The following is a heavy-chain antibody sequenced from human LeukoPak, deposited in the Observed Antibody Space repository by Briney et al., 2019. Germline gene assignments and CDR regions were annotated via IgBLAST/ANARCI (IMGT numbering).Heavy chain of an antibody. Sequence: GGSLRVSCAASGFTFSSYAMSWVRQAPGKGLEWVSTITTSGDSTYYAGSVKGRFTISRDNSKNTLYLQMNSLRAEDTAVYYCAKALSGTLAGNFDYWGQGTLVTVSS. J-gene: IGHJ4*02. CDR3: AKALSGTLAGNFDY. CDR2: ITTSGDST. D-gene: IGHD1-1*01. CDR1: GFTFSSYA. V-gene: IGHV3-23*01.